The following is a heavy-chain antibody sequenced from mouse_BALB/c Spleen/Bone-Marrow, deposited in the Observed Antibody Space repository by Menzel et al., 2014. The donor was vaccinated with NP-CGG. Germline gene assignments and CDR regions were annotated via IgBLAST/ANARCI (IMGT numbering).Heavy chain of an antibody. Sequence: VQLKESGPELVKPGGSVKIPCKASGYTFTDYNMDWVKQSHGKSLEWIGDINPNNGGTIYNQKFKGKATLTVDKSSSTAYMELRSLTSEDTAVYYCARAGNYDKDYFDYWGQGTTLTVSS. V-gene: IGHV1-18*01. CDR3: ARAGNYDKDYFDY. D-gene: IGHD2-1*01. CDR2: INPNNGGT. J-gene: IGHJ2*01. CDR1: GYTFTDYN.